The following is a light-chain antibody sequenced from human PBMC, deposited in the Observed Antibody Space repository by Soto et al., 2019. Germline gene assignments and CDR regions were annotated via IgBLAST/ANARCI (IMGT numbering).Light chain of an antibody. CDR3: QQYNNWPPWT. J-gene: IGKJ1*01. Sequence: EIVMTQSPAPLSVSPGARATLSCRASQSVDSNLAWYQQKPGQAPRLLIYGASTRATGIPARFTGSGSGTEFTLTISSLQSEEFAVYYCQQYNNWPPWTFGQGTKEEIK. CDR2: GAS. V-gene: IGKV3-15*01. CDR1: QSVDSN.